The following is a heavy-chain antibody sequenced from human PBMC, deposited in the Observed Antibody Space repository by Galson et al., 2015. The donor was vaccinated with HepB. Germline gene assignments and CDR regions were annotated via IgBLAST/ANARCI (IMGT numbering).Heavy chain of an antibody. CDR3: ARDTPAGYYDSSGIRGWFDP. CDR2: IIPIFGTA. J-gene: IGHJ5*02. D-gene: IGHD3-22*01. Sequence: SVKVSCKASGGTFSSYAISWVRQAPGQGLEWMGGIIPIFGTANYAQKFQGRVTITADESTSTAYMELSSLRSEDTAVYYCARDTPAGYYDSSGIRGWFDPWGQGTLVTVSS. V-gene: IGHV1-69*13. CDR1: GGTFSSYA.